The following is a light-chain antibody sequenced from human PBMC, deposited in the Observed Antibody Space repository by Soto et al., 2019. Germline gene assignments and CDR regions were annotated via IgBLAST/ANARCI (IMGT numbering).Light chain of an antibody. CDR2: WAS. CDR3: QQYYSTPLT. J-gene: IGKJ2*01. V-gene: IGKV4-1*01. CDR1: QSLLYSYNNKNY. Sequence: DIVMTQSPDSLAVSLGERATINCKSSQSLLYSYNNKNYLIWYQQKPGQPPKLLIYWASTRESGVPDRFSGSGSETYFTLTISSRQAEDVAVYYCQQYYSTPLTFGQGTKLEI.